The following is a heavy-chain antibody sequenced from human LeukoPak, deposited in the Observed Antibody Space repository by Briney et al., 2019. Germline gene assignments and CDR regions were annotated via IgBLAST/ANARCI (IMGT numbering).Heavy chain of an antibody. V-gene: IGHV3-21*01. J-gene: IGHJ4*02. Sequence: GGSLRLSCAASGFTFTSYNMDWVRQAPGKGLEWLSSISSISNYIYYAESVKGRFTISRDNAKNLLYQQMDSLRAEDMAIYYCARGGLQSQRLDLLDSWGQGVLVTVSS. D-gene: IGHD6-25*01. CDR1: GFTFTSYN. CDR3: ARGGLQSQRLDLLDS. CDR2: ISSISNYI.